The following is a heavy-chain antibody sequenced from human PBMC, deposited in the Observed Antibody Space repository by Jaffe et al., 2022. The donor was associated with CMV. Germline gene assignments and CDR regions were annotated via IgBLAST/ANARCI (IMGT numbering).Heavy chain of an antibody. J-gene: IGHJ6*03. CDR1: GGSFSGYY. D-gene: IGHD6-13*01. Sequence: QVQLQQWGAGLLKPSETLSLTCAVYGGSFSGYYWSWIRQPPGKGLEWIGEINHSGSTNYNPSLKSRVTISVDTSKNQFSLKLSSVTAADTAVYYCARVRGSSARRAGKTNYYMDVWGKGTTVTVSS. CDR3: ARVRGSSARRAGKTNYYMDV. V-gene: IGHV4-34*01. CDR2: INHSGST.